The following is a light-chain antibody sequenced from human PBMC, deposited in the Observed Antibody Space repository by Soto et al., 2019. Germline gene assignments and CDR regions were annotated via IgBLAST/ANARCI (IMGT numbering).Light chain of an antibody. CDR3: QHYNSYSEA. J-gene: IGKJ1*01. CDR2: KAS. CDR1: QTISSW. V-gene: IGKV1-5*03. Sequence: IHRAQSPSRLSVSVGDRVTITFRASQTISSWLAWYQQKPGKAPKLLIYKASTLKSGVPSRFSGSGSGTEFTLTISSLQPDDFATYYCQHYNSYSEAFGQGTKVDIK.